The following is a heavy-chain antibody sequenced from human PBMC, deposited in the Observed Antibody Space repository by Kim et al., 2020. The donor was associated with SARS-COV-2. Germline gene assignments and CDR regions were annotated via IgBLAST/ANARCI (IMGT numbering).Heavy chain of an antibody. CDR2: ISSSGSTI. V-gene: IGHV3-48*03. CDR1: GFTFSSYE. J-gene: IGHJ4*02. CDR3: ARVSEGWSLDY. Sequence: GGSLRLSCAASGFTFSSYEMNWVRQAPGKGLEWVSYISSSGSTIYYADSVKGRFTISRDNAKNSLYLQMNSLRAEDTAVYYCARVSEGWSLDYWGQGTLVTVSS. D-gene: IGHD2-15*01.